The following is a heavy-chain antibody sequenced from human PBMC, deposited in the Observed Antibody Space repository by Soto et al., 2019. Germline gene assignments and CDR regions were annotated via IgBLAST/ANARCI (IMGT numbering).Heavy chain of an antibody. CDR2: IYYSGST. D-gene: IGHD1-26*01. V-gene: IGHV4-59*01. J-gene: IGHJ6*03. CDR1: GGSISSYY. CDR3: ARGWSSCGIGYYMDV. Sequence: SETLSLTCTVSGGSISSYYWSWIRQPPGKGLEWIGYIYYSGSTNYNPSLKSRVTISVDTSKNQFSLKLSSVTAADTAVYYCARGWSSCGIGYYMDVWGKRTTDTVS.